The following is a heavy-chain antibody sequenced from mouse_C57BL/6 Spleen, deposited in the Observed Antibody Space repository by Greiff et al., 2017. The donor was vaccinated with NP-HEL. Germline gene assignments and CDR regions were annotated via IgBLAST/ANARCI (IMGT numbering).Heavy chain of an antibody. CDR3: AREPWSSWFAY. J-gene: IGHJ3*01. CDR2: ISYDGSN. Sequence: EVKLQESGPGLVKPSQSLSLTCSVTGYSITSGYYWNWIRQFPGNKLEWMGYISYDGSNNYNPSLKNRISITRDTSKNQFFLKLNSVTTEDTATYYCAREPWSSWFAYWGQGTLVTVSA. D-gene: IGHD1-1*02. CDR1: GYSITSGYY. V-gene: IGHV3-6*01.